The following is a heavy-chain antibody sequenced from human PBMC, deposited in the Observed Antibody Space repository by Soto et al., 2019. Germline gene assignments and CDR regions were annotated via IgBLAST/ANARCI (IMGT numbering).Heavy chain of an antibody. V-gene: IGHV1-8*01. CDR1: GYTFTSYD. CDR2: MNPNSGNT. Sequence: QVQLVQSGAEVKKPGASVKVSCKASGYTFTSYDINWVRQATGQGLEWMGWMNPNSGNTAYAQKFQGRVTMTRNTSISTASMELSSLRSEDTAVYDCARERTGPNYFDSWGQGTLVTVSS. CDR3: ARERTGPNYFDS. J-gene: IGHJ4*02. D-gene: IGHD1-7*01.